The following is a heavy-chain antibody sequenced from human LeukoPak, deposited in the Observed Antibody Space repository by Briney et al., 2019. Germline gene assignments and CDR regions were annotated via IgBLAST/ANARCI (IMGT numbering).Heavy chain of an antibody. CDR1: GYTFTGYY. Sequence: GASVKVSCKASGYTFTGYYIHWVRQAPGQGLEWMGWINPNSGGTIYAQKFQGRVTMTRDTSIGTAYMELSRLRSDDTAVYYCARDLLSGSYHPFDYWGQGTLVTVSS. V-gene: IGHV1-2*02. CDR2: INPNSGGT. J-gene: IGHJ4*02. CDR3: ARDLLSGSYHPFDY. D-gene: IGHD1-26*01.